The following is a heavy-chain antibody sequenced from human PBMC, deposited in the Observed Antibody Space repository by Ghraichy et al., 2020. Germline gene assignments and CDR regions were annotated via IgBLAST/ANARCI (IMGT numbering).Heavy chain of an antibody. Sequence: ASVKVSCKASGYTFTGYYMHWVRQAPGQGLEWMGWINPNSGGTNYAQKFQGRVTMTRDTSISTAYMELSRLRSDDTAVYYCAGDTAMAGSYYYYGMDVWGPGTTVTVCS. V-gene: IGHV1-2*02. CDR2: INPNSGGT. CDR3: AGDTAMAGSYYYYGMDV. CDR1: GYTFTGYY. J-gene: IGHJ6*01. D-gene: IGHD5-18*01.